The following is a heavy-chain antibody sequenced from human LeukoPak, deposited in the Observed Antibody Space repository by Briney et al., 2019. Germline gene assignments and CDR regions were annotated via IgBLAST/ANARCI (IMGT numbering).Heavy chain of an antibody. D-gene: IGHD5/OR15-5a*01. CDR3: ARQRSTNCFDP. J-gene: IGHJ5*02. Sequence: SSETLSLTCAVSGYSISSGYDWGWIRQPPGKGLEWIGSVYHSGTYYNPSLKSRVTISVDMSKNHFSLRLSSVTAADTAVYYYARQRSTNCFDPWGQGTLVTVSS. CDR2: VYHSGT. V-gene: IGHV4-38-2*01. CDR1: GYSISSGYD.